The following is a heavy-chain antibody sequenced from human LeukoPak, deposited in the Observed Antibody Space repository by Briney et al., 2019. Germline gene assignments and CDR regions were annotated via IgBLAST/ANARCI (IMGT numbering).Heavy chain of an antibody. Sequence: PGGSLRLSCAASGFTFSSYAMHWVRQAPGKGLEYVSAISSNGGSTYYANSVKGRFTISRDNSKNTLYLQMNSLRAEDTAVYYCARDEGLGELSSYFDYWGQGTLVTVSS. V-gene: IGHV3-64*01. J-gene: IGHJ4*02. CDR1: GFTFSSYA. D-gene: IGHD3-16*02. CDR2: ISSNGGST. CDR3: ARDEGLGELSSYFDY.